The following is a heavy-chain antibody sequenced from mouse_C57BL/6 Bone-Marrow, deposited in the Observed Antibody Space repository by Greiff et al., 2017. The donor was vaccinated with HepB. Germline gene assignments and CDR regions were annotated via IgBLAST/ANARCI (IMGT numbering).Heavy chain of an antibody. V-gene: IGHV7-3*01. D-gene: IGHD4-1*01. CDR3: ASLGDYFDY. J-gene: IGHJ2*01. CDR2: IRNKANGYTT. CDR1: GFTFTDYY. Sequence: EVKVEESGGGLVQPGGSLSLSCAASGFTFTDYYMSWVRQPPGKALEWLGFIRNKANGYTTEYSASVKGRFTISRDNSQSILYLQMIALRAEDSATYYCASLGDYFDYWGQGTTLTVSS.